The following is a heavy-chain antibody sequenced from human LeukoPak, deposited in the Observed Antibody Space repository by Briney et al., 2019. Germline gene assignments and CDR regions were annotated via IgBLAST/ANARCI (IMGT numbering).Heavy chain of an antibody. CDR3: ARGGGFYYMDV. CDR2: INHSGGT. Sequence: SETLSLTCEVYGGFFSGYYWSWIRQSPGKGLEWFGEINHSGGTNYNPSLKSRVTISVDTSKNQFSLKMSSVTAADTAVYYCARGGGFYYMDVWGKGTTVTVSS. CDR1: GGFFSGYY. J-gene: IGHJ6*03. D-gene: IGHD3-16*01. V-gene: IGHV4-34*01.